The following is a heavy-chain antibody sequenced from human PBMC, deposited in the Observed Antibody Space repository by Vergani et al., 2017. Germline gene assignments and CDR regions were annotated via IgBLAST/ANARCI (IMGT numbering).Heavy chain of an antibody. V-gene: IGHV4-4*03. J-gene: IGHJ4*02. D-gene: IGHD3-10*01. CDR3: ARGRSYYGSGSYLDY. Sequence: QVQLQESGPGLVKPPGTLSLTCAVSGGSISSSNWWSWVRQPPGKGLEWIGEIYHSGSTNYNPALKSRVTISVDKSKNQFSLKLSSVTAADTAVYYCARGRSYYGSGSYLDYWGQGTLVTVSS. CDR1: GGSISSSNW. CDR2: IYHSGST.